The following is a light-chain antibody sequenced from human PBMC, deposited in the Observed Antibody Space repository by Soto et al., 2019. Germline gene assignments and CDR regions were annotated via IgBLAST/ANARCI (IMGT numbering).Light chain of an antibody. CDR2: EES. V-gene: IGKV1-9*01. Sequence: DIHLTQSPSSLSASVGDRVTITCRASQAITNNLAWYQQKPGNPPKLLIYEESTLHSGVPSRFSGRKVGTEFTLTISSLQPDDFATYYCQQYKTFSWTFGQGTKVDIK. J-gene: IGKJ1*01. CDR1: QAITNN. CDR3: QQYKTFSWT.